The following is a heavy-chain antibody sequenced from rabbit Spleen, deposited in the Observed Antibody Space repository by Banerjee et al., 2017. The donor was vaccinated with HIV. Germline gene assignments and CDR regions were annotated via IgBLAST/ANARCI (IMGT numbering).Heavy chain of an antibody. Sequence: QQQLEESGGGLVKPGGTLTLTCSISGIDFSSSYWICWVRQAPGKGLEWITCIAAGSGGTTYYANWAKGRFTISKTSSTTVTLQMTSLTAADTATYFCARDTGTSFSTYGMDLWGQGTLVTVS. CDR3: ARDTGTSFSTYGMDL. CDR2: IAAGSGGTT. CDR1: GIDFSSSYW. J-gene: IGHJ6*01. V-gene: IGHV1S45*01. D-gene: IGHD8-1*01.